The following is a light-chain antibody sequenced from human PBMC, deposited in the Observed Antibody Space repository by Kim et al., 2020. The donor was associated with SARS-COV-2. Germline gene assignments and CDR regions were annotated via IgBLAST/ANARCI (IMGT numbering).Light chain of an antibody. CDR3: QHFGGSSLYV. J-gene: IGKJ2*01. Sequence: IVLTQSPGTLSLSPGERATLSCRASQSVPITYLAWYQQKPGQAPRLLIYGTSSRATGIPDRFSGSGSGTDFTLTISKLEPEDFAVYYCQHFGGSSLYVFGQGTKLEI. V-gene: IGKV3-20*01. CDR2: GTS. CDR1: QSVPITY.